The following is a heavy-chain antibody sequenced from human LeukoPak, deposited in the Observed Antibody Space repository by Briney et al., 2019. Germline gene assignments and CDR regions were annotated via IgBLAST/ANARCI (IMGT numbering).Heavy chain of an antibody. D-gene: IGHD3-22*01. CDR3: AKDLVDTSGYYYVGYFQH. J-gene: IGHJ1*01. Sequence: PGGSLRLSCAAAGFTFSSYCMAWVRQAPGKGLEWVANIKEGGSAKYYVDSVRGRFTISRDNAKNSLYLQMNSLRAEDTAVYYCAKDLVDTSGYYYVGYFQHWGQGTLVTVSS. V-gene: IGHV3-7*05. CDR2: IKEGGSAK. CDR1: GFTFSSYC.